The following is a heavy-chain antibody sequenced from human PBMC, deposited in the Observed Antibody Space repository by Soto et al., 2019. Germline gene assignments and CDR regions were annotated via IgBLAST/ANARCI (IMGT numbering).Heavy chain of an antibody. V-gene: IGHV1-2*02. CDR3: AKDLTRQLAYWLDP. CDR2: INAHSGGT. CDR1: GFSFTGYY. Sequence: ASVKVSFKAPGFSFTGYYIHWLRQAPGQGLEWMGWINAHSGGTEYAQKFQGRVTLTRDTPIATAYLTLTSLTSDDTALYYCAKDLTRQLAYWLDPWGQGTQVTVSS. D-gene: IGHD6-6*01. J-gene: IGHJ5*02.